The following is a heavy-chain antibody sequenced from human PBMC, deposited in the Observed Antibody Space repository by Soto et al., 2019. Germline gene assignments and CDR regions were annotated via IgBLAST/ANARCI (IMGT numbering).Heavy chain of an antibody. CDR3: AREGQSLMGSYYYGMDV. D-gene: IGHD1-26*01. J-gene: IGHJ6*02. CDR2: IKRSGGST. CDR1: GYTFTSYY. Sequence: ASVKVSCKXSGYTFTSYYMHCVRQPPRQGLEWMGIIKRSGGSTSYAQKFQGRVTMTRDTSTSTVYMELSSLRSEDTAVYYCAREGQSLMGSYYYGMDVWGQGTTVTVSS. V-gene: IGHV1-46*01.